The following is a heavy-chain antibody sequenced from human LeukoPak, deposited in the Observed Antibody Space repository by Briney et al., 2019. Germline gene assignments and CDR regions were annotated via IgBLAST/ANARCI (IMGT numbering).Heavy chain of an antibody. Sequence: GGSLRLSCAASGFSFSDYYMSWIRQAPGKGLEWISYISTISTITYNADSVKGRFTVSRDNAKNSLYLQMDSLRAEDTGVYYCARGSDGRGYPVFQYWGQGALVTVSS. J-gene: IGHJ1*01. CDR2: ISTISTIT. V-gene: IGHV3-11*01. CDR1: GFSFSDYY. CDR3: ARGSDGRGYPVFQY. D-gene: IGHD3-22*01.